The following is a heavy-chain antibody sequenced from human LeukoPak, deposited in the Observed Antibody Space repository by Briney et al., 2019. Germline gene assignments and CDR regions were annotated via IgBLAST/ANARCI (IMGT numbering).Heavy chain of an antibody. Sequence: GGSLRLSCAASGFTFSNYANHWVRQGPGKGLEWVAVISYDGSHQDYADSVKGRFTISRDNSKNTLYLHMNSLRAEDTAVYYCARGARRGDDYGGFFDYWGQGTLVTVSS. J-gene: IGHJ4*02. CDR1: GFTFSNYA. CDR2: ISYDGSHQ. CDR3: ARGARRGDDYGGFFDY. D-gene: IGHD4-23*01. V-gene: IGHV3-30*04.